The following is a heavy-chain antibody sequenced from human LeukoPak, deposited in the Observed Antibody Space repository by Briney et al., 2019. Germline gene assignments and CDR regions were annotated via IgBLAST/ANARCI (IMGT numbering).Heavy chain of an antibody. CDR1: GGSISSTSHY. CDR3: ARARGLGAFDI. CDR2: IYYSGNT. V-gene: IGHV4-39*01. J-gene: IGHJ3*02. Sequence: KPSETLSLTCSVSGGSISSTSHYWVWIRQPPGKGLEWIANIYYSGNTYYKSSLKSRTTISVDTSKNQFSLKMRSVIAGDTAVYYCARARGLGAFDIWGQGTKVTVSS.